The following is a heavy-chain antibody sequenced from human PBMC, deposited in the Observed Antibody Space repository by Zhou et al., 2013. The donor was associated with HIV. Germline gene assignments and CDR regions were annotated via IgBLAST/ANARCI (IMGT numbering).Heavy chain of an antibody. CDR2: INVYNDNT. CDR3: ARLTSVYDAFDI. D-gene: IGHD4-17*01. CDR1: GYSFTSFG. V-gene: IGHV1-18*01. J-gene: IGHJ3*02. Sequence: QVQLVQSGTEVKKPGASVKVSCKASGYSFTSFGINWVRQAPGQGLEWMGWINVYNDNTNYAQNFQDRVTMTTNASTTTAYMEVRSLTSDDTAVYYCARLTSVYDAFDIWGPRDTGHRL.